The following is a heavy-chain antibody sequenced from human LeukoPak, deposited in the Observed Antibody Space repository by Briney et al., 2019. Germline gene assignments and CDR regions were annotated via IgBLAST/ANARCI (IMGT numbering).Heavy chain of an antibody. CDR2: IYHSGST. CDR1: GYSISSGYY. Sequence: PSETLSLTCAVFGYSISSGYYWGWIRQPPGKGLEWIGSIYHSGSTYYNPSLKSRVTISVDTSKNQFSLKLSSVTAADTAVYYCAGYCSSTSCYRGEDYWGQGTLVTVSS. J-gene: IGHJ4*02. V-gene: IGHV4-38-2*01. D-gene: IGHD2-2*01. CDR3: AGYCSSTSCYRGEDY.